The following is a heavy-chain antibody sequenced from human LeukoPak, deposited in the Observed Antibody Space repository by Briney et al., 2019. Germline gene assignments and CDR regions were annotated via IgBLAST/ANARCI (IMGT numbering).Heavy chain of an antibody. CDR2: INSDGSSI. V-gene: IGHV3-74*01. J-gene: IGHJ4*02. D-gene: IGHD4-17*01. CDR1: GFTFSNYW. Sequence: SGGSLRLSCAASGFTFSNYWMHWVRQAPGKGLVWVSRINSDGSSITSADSVKGRFTISRDNAKNTLYLQMNSLRAEDTAVYYCAKGGATVIDYWGQGTLVTVSS. CDR3: AKGGATVIDY.